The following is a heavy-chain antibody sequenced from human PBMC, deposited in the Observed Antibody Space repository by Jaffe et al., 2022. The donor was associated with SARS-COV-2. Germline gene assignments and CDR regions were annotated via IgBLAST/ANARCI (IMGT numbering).Heavy chain of an antibody. V-gene: IGHV3-30*04. D-gene: IGHD6-13*01. CDR2: ISYDGSNK. CDR1: GFTFSSYA. Sequence: QVQLVESGGGVVQPGRSLRLSCAASGFTFSSYAMHWVRQAPGKGLEWVAVISYDGSNKYYADSVKGRFTISRDNSKNTLYLQMNSLRAEDTAVYYCARDVILGYSSSWVRGDYMDVWGKGTTVTVSS. CDR3: ARDVILGYSSSWVRGDYMDV. J-gene: IGHJ6*03.